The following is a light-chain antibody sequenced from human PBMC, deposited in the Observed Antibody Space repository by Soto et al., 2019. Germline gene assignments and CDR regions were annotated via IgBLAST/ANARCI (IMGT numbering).Light chain of an antibody. CDR1: QRASRQY. V-gene: IGKV3-20*01. Sequence: VLTQSPDTLSLSPGDRATLSCRANQRASRQYLSWYQQRPGQPPRLLIYSVSMRADGVPDRFSGSGSGSEFTLTINSLQSEDFAVYYCQQYDKWPPSNTFGQGTKLEIK. J-gene: IGKJ2*01. CDR3: QQYDKWPPSNT. CDR2: SVS.